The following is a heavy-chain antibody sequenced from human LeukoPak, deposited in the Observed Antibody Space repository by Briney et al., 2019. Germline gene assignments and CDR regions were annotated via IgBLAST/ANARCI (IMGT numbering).Heavy chain of an antibody. CDR3: AKLGYYYDSSGYYDAFDI. V-gene: IGHV3-30*18. D-gene: IGHD3-22*01. CDR2: ISYDGSNK. J-gene: IGHJ3*02. CDR1: GFTFSSYG. Sequence: GGSLRLSCAASGFTFSSYGMHWVRQAPGKGLEWVAVISYDGSNKYYADSVKGRFTISRDNSKNTLYLQMNSLRAEDTAVYYCAKLGYYYDSSGYYDAFDIWGQGTMVTVSS.